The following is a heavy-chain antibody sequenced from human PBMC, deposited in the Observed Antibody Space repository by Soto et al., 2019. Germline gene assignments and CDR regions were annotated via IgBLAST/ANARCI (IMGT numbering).Heavy chain of an antibody. Sequence: QVQVQESGPGLVRPSETLSLNCLVSGDSISNYYWGWIRQTPERGLEYIAYIYYNGRSSYNPSLQSRVTMSLDTSKNQVSLKLTSVTAADAATYYCARTSPSWTPLWIWGQGTPVTV. D-gene: IGHD1-1*01. CDR3: ARTSPSWTPLWI. CDR2: IYYNGRS. CDR1: GDSISNYY. J-gene: IGHJ4*02. V-gene: IGHV4-59*13.